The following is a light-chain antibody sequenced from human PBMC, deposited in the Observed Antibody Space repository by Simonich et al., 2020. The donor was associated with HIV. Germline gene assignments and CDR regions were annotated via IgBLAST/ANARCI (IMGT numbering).Light chain of an antibody. J-gene: IGKJ2*01. Sequence: EIVMTQSTATLSVSPGERATLSCRASQRVGSNLVWYQQKPGQAPRLLIYVASSRATGIPDRFSGSGSGTDFTLTISRLEPEDFAVYYCQQYGSSPYTFGQGTKLEIK. CDR2: VAS. V-gene: IGKV3-20*01. CDR3: QQYGSSPYT. CDR1: QRVGSN.